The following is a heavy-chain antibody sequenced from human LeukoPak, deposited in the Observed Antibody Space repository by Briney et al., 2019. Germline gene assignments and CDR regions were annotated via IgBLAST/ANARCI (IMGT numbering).Heavy chain of an antibody. V-gene: IGHV4-61*02. Sequence: SETLSLTCTVSGGSISSGSYYWSWIRQPAGKGLEWIGRIYTSGSTNYNPSLKSRVTTSVDTSKNQFSLKLSSVTAADTAVYYCARGLTMVRGGNYYYMDVWGKGTTVTVSS. D-gene: IGHD3-10*01. CDR3: ARGLTMVRGGNYYYMDV. CDR1: GGSISSGSYY. CDR2: IYTSGST. J-gene: IGHJ6*03.